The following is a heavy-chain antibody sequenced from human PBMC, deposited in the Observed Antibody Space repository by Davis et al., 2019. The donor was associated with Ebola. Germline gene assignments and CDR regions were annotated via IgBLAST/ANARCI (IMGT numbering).Heavy chain of an antibody. D-gene: IGHD2-2*01. CDR3: ARVFANGDCSRTSCTDYFDS. V-gene: IGHV3-74*01. Sequence: GESLKISCAASGFTFSNFWMHWVRQVPGKGLVWVSRIDTHGSITNYADSVKGRFTISRDNVKNTLYLQMDSLRAEDTAVYYCARVFANGDCSRTSCTDYFDSWGQGTLVTVSS. J-gene: IGHJ4*02. CDR1: GFTFSNFW. CDR2: IDTHGSIT.